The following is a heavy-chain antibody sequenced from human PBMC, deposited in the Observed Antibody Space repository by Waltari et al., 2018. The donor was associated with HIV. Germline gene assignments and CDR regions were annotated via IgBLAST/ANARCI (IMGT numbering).Heavy chain of an antibody. V-gene: IGHV3-21*01. CDR1: GFTFSSYS. J-gene: IGHJ4*02. CDR2: ISSRRSYI. D-gene: IGHD2-15*01. CDR3: ARSPGIAATNLIDY. Sequence: EVQLVESGGGLVKPGGSLRLSCAASGFTFSSYSMNWVRPAPGKGMEWVSFISSRRSYIYYGDSVKGRFTISRDNDKNSLFLQMNSLRVEDTAVYYCARSPGIAATNLIDYWGQGTLVTVSS.